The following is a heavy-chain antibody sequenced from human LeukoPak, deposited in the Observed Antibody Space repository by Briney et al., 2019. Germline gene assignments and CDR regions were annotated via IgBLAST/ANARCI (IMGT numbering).Heavy chain of an antibody. J-gene: IGHJ1*01. CDR2: ISYSGNT. Sequence: PSETLSLTCAVSGVSVSSSKYLWGWIRQPPGKELEWIGSISYSGNTDYNPSLKSRVTLSVDTPKNQFSLKLTSVTAADSAVYYCAGLGVMVLVYQSESWGQGTPVTVSS. CDR3: AGLGVMVLVYQSES. CDR1: GVSVSSSKYL. V-gene: IGHV4-39*07. D-gene: IGHD2-8*01.